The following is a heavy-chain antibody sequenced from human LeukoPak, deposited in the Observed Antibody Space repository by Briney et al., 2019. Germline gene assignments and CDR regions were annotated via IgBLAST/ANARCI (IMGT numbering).Heavy chain of an antibody. CDR1: GFTFSSYS. D-gene: IGHD3-22*01. CDR3: ARATQYYDSGGRIDY. J-gene: IGHJ4*02. Sequence: PGGSLRLSCAASGFTFSSYSMNWVRQAPGKGLEWVSSISSSCSYIYYADSVKGRFTISRDNAKNSLYLQMNSLRAEDTAVYYCARATQYYDSGGRIDYWGQGTLVTVSS. CDR2: ISSSCSYI. V-gene: IGHV3-21*01.